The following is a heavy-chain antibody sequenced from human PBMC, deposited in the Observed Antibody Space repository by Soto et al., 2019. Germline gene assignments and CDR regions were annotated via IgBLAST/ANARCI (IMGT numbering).Heavy chain of an antibody. CDR3: ARSGEHPLDY. V-gene: IGHV1-18*01. CDR2: STHTGNT. Sequence: GVSVKVSCKTSGYAFPHDVINWVSQAPGHGLEWMGFSTHTGNTNYAQNFQGRVVLTTDTSTSTAYMEVTSLRSDDTAVYYCARSGEHPLDYWGQGTPVTVSS. J-gene: IGHJ4*02. CDR1: GYAFPHDV. D-gene: IGHD1-26*01.